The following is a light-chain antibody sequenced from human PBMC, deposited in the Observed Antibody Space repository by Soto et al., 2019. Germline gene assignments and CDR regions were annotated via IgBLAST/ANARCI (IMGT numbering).Light chain of an antibody. Sequence: EIMLTQSLYTLSLSQGERATLSCRAAQSVGTRLAWYQHKTGQAPRLLISGASSRATGIPDRFTGSGSETSFTLTISRLEPEDFALYYCQHYQSGHPITFGQGTRLEI. J-gene: IGKJ5*01. CDR1: QSVGTR. CDR2: GAS. V-gene: IGKV3-20*01. CDR3: QHYQSGHPIT.